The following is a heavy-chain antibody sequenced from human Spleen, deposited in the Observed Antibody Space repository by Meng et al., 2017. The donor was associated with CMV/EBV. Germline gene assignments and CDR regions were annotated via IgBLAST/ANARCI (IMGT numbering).Heavy chain of an antibody. D-gene: IGHD3-22*01. CDR1: GYSFSTYW. J-gene: IGHJ5*02. CDR3: ARLDYLDSSGYRSRYHWFEP. V-gene: IGHV5-51*01. Sequence: KVSCKGSGYSFSTYWIAWVRQMPGKGLEWLGMIYPGDSDIRYSPSFQGQVTFSADKSISTAYLQWSSLKASDTAMYYCARLDYLDSSGYRSRYHWFEPWGQGALVTVSS. CDR2: IYPGDSDI.